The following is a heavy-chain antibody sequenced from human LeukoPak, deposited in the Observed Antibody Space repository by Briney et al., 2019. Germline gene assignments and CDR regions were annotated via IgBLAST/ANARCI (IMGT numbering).Heavy chain of an antibody. CDR1: GFTFSSYA. J-gene: IGHJ4*02. D-gene: IGHD3-22*01. CDR2: ISGSGGST. Sequence: PGGSLRLSCAASGFTFSSYAMSWVRQAPGKGLEWVSAISGSGGSTYYADSVKGRFTISRDNSKSTLYLQMNSLRAEDTAVYYCAKVPFYYYDSSGYYDYWGQGTLVTVSS. CDR3: AKVPFYYYDSSGYYDY. V-gene: IGHV3-23*01.